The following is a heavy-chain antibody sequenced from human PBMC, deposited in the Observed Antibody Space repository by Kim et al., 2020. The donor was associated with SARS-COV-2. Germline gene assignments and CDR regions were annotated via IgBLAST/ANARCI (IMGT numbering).Heavy chain of an antibody. V-gene: IGHV3-11*01. CDR1: GFRFSAYY. Sequence: GGSLRLSCAASGFRFSAYYMFWIRQAPGKGLEWVSYISSINAVNYADSVKGRFTISRNDAKNSVDLVMNSLRADDTGIYYCARDYADFGYSYDSYFYTYMDGRGKGAAGTVS. J-gene: IGHJ6*03. D-gene: IGHD5-18*01. CDR3: ARDYADFGYSYDSYFYTYMDG. CDR2: ISSINAV.